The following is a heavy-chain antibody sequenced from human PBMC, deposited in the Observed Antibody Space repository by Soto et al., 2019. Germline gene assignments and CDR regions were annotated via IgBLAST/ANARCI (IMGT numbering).Heavy chain of an antibody. V-gene: IGHV4-31*03. CDR3: ARDRAAAGRPLNWFDP. D-gene: IGHD6-13*01. CDR2: IYYSGST. J-gene: IGHJ5*02. CDR1: GGSISSGGYY. Sequence: QVQLQESGPGLVKPSQTLSLTCTVSGGSISSGGYYWSWIRQHPGKGLEWIGYIYYSGSTYYNPSLKSRVTISVDTSKNQFSLKLSSVTAADTAVYYCARDRAAAGRPLNWFDPWGQGTLVTVSS.